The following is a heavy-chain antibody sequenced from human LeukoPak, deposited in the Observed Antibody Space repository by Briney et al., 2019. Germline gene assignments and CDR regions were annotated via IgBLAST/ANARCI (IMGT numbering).Heavy chain of an antibody. CDR2: ISSSADKT. CDR1: GFTFRDFT. J-gene: IGHJ4*02. Sequence: GGSLRLSRAASGFTFRDFTMCWVPQAQAKGLGCVSAISSSADKTYYADSVKGRFTISRDNSKGTLYLQMNSLRAEDTALYYCARDFYDSSGYYYDYWGQGTLVTVSS. D-gene: IGHD3-22*01. V-gene: IGHV3-23*01. CDR3: ARDFYDSSGYYYDY.